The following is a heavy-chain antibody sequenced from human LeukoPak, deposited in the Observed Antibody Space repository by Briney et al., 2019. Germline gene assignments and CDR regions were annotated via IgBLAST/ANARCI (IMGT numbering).Heavy chain of an antibody. V-gene: IGHV3-23*01. CDR1: GFTVSSNY. CDR3: AKDRSSGWYSGFDY. D-gene: IGHD6-19*01. J-gene: IGHJ4*02. CDR2: ISGSGGST. Sequence: GGSLRLSCAASGFTVSSNYMSWVRQAPGKGLEWVSSISGSGGSTYYADSVKGRFTISRDNSKNTLYLQMNSLRAEDTAVYYCAKDRSSGWYSGFDYWGQGTLVTVSS.